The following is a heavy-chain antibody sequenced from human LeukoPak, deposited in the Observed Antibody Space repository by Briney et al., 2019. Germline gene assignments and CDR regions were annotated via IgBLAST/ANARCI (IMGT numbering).Heavy chain of an antibody. J-gene: IGHJ6*03. CDR3: ASYHSSSSLWGYYYMDV. V-gene: IGHV3-21*01. D-gene: IGHD6-6*01. Sequence: GGSLRLSCAASGFTFSSYSMNWVRQAPGKGLEWVSSISSSSSYIYYADSVKGRFTISRDNSKNTLYLQMNSLRAEDTAVYYCASYHSSSSLWGYYYMDVWGKGTTVTVSS. CDR2: ISSSSSYI. CDR1: GFTFSSYS.